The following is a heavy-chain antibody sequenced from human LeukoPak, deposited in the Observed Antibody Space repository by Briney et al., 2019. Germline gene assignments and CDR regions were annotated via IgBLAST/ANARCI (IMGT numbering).Heavy chain of an antibody. V-gene: IGHV1-2*02. D-gene: IGHD1-26*01. Sequence: ASVKVSCKASGYTFTVYYMHWVRQAPGQGLEWMGWINPNSGGTNYAQKFQGRVTMTRDTSISTAYMELSRLRSDDTAVYYCARSAFVESAGATMVGSFDIWGQGTMVTVSS. CDR2: INPNSGGT. CDR3: ARSAFVESAGATMVGSFDI. CDR1: GYTFTVYY. J-gene: IGHJ3*02.